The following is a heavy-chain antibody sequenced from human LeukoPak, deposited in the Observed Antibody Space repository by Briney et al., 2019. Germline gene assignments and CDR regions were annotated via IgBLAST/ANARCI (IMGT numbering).Heavy chain of an antibody. V-gene: IGHV4-38-2*01. Sequence: SESLSLTCAVSGYSISGGYNWGWIRQPPGKGLEWIGSIYHSGSTYYNPSLKSRVTISVDTSKNQFSLKLSSVTAADTAVYYCARGAEWGYYYYMDVWGKGTTVTVSS. J-gene: IGHJ6*03. CDR3: ARGAEWGYYYYMDV. D-gene: IGHD3-3*01. CDR1: GYSISGGYN. CDR2: IYHSGST.